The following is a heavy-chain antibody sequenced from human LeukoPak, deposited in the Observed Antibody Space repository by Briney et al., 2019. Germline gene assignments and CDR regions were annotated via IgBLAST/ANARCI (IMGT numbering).Heavy chain of an antibody. CDR1: GWSFSAYY. J-gene: IGHJ5*02. CDR3: ARDSGTTGVVKFDP. Sequence: SETLSRTAAVYGWSFSAYYWSWIRHPPGKGREWIGELNLSAATNYKPSLKSGATIAVDTSNNQFSLKLSSVTAATTAVYYCARDSGTTGVVKFDPWGQGTLVTVSS. V-gene: IGHV4-34*01. CDR2: LNLSAAT. D-gene: IGHD4-23*01.